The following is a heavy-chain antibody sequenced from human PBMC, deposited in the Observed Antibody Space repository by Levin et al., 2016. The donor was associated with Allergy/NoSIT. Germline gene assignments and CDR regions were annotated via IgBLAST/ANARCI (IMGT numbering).Heavy chain of an antibody. Sequence: WIRQPPGKGLEWVSSISSSSSYIYYADSVKGRFTISRDNAKNSLYLQMNSLRAEDTAVYYCARLPSAGWYDYWGQGTLVTVSS. CDR3: ARLPSAGWYDY. CDR2: ISSSSSYI. D-gene: IGHD6-19*01. V-gene: IGHV3-21*01. J-gene: IGHJ4*02.